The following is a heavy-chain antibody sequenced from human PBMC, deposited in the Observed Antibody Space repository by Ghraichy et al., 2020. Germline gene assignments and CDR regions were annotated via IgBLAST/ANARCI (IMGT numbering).Heavy chain of an antibody. CDR2: ISGSGGST. J-gene: IGHJ6*03. CDR3: AKERGYCSSTSCSLYYYYMDV. CDR1: GFTFSSYA. Sequence: GGSLRLSCAASGFTFSSYAMSWVRQAPGKGLEWVSAISGSGGSTYYADSVKGRFTISRDNSKNTLYLQMNSLRAEDTAVYYCAKERGYCSSTSCSLYYYYMDVWGKGTTVTVSS. D-gene: IGHD2-2*01. V-gene: IGHV3-23*01.